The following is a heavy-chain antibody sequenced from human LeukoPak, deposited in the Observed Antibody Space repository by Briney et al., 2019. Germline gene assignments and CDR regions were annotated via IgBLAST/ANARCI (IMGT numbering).Heavy chain of an antibody. J-gene: IGHJ5*02. CDR2: INWNGGST. CDR3: ARVGSDSSAGGVRFDP. CDR1: GFTFDDYG. D-gene: IGHD3-16*01. V-gene: IGHV3-20*04. Sequence: PGGSLRLSCAASGFTFDDYGMSWVRQAPGKGLEWVSGINWNGGSTGYADSVKGRFTISRDNAKNSLYLQMNSLRAEDTALYYCARVGSDSSAGGVRFDPWGQGTLVTVSS.